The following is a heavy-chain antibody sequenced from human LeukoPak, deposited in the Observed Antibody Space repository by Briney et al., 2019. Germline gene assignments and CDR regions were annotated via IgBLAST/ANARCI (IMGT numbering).Heavy chain of an antibody. CDR1: GFTVSSNY. V-gene: IGHV3-66*01. D-gene: IGHD4-17*01. Sequence: GGSLRLSCAASGFTVSSNYINWVRQAPGKGLEWASLIYGSTSADYADSVKGRFTISRDTSMNTVYLQMNSLRAEDTAVYYCARLNFGDDYWGQGTLVTVSS. J-gene: IGHJ4*02. CDR2: IYGSTSA. CDR3: ARLNFGDDY.